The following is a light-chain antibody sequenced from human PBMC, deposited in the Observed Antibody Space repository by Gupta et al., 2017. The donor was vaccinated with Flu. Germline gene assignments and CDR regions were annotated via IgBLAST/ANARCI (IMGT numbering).Light chain of an antibody. V-gene: IGKV1-39*01. CDR2: AAS. CDR1: QSISSY. CDR3: QQSYGTPKT. Sequence: GDRVTITCRASQSISSYLNWYQQKPGKAPKLLIYAASSLQSGVPSRFSGSGSGTDFTLTISSLQPEDFATYYCQQSYGTPKTFGQGTKLEIK. J-gene: IGKJ2*01.